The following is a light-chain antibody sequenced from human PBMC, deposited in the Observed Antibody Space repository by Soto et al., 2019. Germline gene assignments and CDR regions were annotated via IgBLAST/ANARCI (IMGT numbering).Light chain of an antibody. CDR3: CACAGSDVV. J-gene: IGLJ2*01. CDR2: EGS. Sequence: QSALTQPASVSGSPGQSITISCTGTSSDVGSYNLVSWYQQHPGKAPKLMIYEGSKRPAGVSNRFSGSKSGNTASLTISGLQAEDEAGYYCCACAGSDVVFGGGTKLTVL. CDR1: SSDVGSYNL. V-gene: IGLV2-23*01.